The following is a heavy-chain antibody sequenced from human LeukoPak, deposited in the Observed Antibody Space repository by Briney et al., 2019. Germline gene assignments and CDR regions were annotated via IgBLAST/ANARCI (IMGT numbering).Heavy chain of an antibody. J-gene: IGHJ4*02. Sequence: PSGTLSLTCSVSGGSISGYYWSWLRQPPGKGLEWIGYIRHSGSTDYNPSLKSRVTMSVDTSKNQFSLKLSSVTAADTAVYYCARHLDYYGSGSYEYWGQGTLVTVSS. CDR3: ARHLDYYGSGSYEY. CDR1: GGSISGYY. CDR2: IRHSGST. V-gene: IGHV4-59*08. D-gene: IGHD3-10*01.